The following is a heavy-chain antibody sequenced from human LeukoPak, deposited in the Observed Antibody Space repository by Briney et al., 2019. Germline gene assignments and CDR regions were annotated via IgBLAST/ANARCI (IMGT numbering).Heavy chain of an antibody. CDR2: IYWDDDK. V-gene: IGHV2-5*02. Sequence: TLSLTCTVSGGSISSSSYYWGWIRQPPGKALEWLALIYWDDDKRYSPSLKSRLTITKDTSKNQVVLTMTNMDPVDTATYYCAHSHDYGDYGPDFQHWGQGTLVTVSS. CDR1: GGSISSSSYY. D-gene: IGHD4-17*01. J-gene: IGHJ1*01. CDR3: AHSHDYGDYGPDFQH.